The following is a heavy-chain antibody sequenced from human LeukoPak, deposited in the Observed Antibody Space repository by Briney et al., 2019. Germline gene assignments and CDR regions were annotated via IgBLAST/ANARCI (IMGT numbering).Heavy chain of an antibody. Sequence: SETLSLTCTVSGGSISSGSYYRRWIRQPAGKGLEWIGRIYTSGSTNYNPPLKSRVTISVDTSKNQFSLKLSSVTAADTAVYYCAREVYYDFWSGYYPENYYYYYMDVWGKGTTVTVSS. CDR3: AREVYYDFWSGYYPENYYYYYMDV. V-gene: IGHV4-61*02. CDR2: IYTSGST. D-gene: IGHD3-3*01. J-gene: IGHJ6*03. CDR1: GGSISSGSYY.